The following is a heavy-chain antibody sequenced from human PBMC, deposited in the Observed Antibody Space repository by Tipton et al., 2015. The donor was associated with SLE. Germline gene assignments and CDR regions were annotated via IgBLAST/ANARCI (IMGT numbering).Heavy chain of an antibody. V-gene: IGHV4-4*07. D-gene: IGHD3-10*01. CDR2: MYNSDNT. CDR1: GGSMSRYY. CDR3: VRDSAGITRGDAFDI. Sequence: TLSLTCTMSGGSMSRYYWSWIRQSAGKGLEWIGRMYNSDNTNYNPSLKSRVTMSVDTSKNHFSLKLRSVTAADTALYFCVRDSAGITRGDAFDIWGQGTMVTV. J-gene: IGHJ3*02.